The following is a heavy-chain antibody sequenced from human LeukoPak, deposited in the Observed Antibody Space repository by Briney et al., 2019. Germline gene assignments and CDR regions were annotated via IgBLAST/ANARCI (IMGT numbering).Heavy chain of an antibody. Sequence: PSETLSLTCTVSGGSISSGSYYWSWIRQPAGKGLEWIGRIYTSGSTNYNPSLKSRVTISVDTSKNQFSLKLSSVTAADTAVYYCARESSGSYYNAHFDYWGQGTLVTVSS. V-gene: IGHV4-61*02. CDR2: IYTSGST. CDR3: ARESSGSYYNAHFDY. D-gene: IGHD3-10*01. CDR1: GGSISSGSYY. J-gene: IGHJ4*02.